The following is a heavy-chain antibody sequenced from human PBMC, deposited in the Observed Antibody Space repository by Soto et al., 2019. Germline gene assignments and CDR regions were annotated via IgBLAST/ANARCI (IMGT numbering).Heavy chain of an antibody. J-gene: IGHJ6*02. CDR2: IYYSGST. CDR3: ARDVVIAAAGYYYGMDV. CDR1: GGSISSGGYY. D-gene: IGHD6-13*01. Sequence: QVQLQESGPGLVKPSQTLSLTCTVSGGSISSGGYYWSWIRQHPGKGPEWIGYIYYSGSTYYNPSLKSRVTISVDTSKNQFSLKLSSVTAADTAVYYCARDVVIAAAGYYYGMDVWGQGTTVTVSS. V-gene: IGHV4-31*03.